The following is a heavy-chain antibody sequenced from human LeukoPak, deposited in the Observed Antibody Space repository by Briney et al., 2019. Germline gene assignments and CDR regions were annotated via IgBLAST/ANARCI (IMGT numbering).Heavy chain of an antibody. J-gene: IGHJ1*01. CDR1: GGSVSSGSYS. D-gene: IGHD3-9*01. CDR2: IYYSGST. CDR3: ASARYFDWSSTYFQH. V-gene: IGHV4-61*01. Sequence: SETLSLTCTVSGGSVSSGSYSWSWIRQPPGKGLEWIGYIYYSGSTNYNPSLKSRVTISVDTSKNQFSLKLNSVTAADTAVYYCASARYFDWSSTYFQHWGQGTLVTVSS.